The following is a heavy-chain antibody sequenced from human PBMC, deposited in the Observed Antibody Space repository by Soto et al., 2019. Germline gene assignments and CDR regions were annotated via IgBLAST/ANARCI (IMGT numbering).Heavy chain of an antibody. CDR3: ARVNYYDSSGSIDAFDI. J-gene: IGHJ3*02. Sequence: PSESLSIPCAVSGCSISSSNWWSWVRQPPGKGLEWIGEIYHSGSTNYNPSLKSRVTISVDKSKNQFSLKLSSVTAADTAVYYCARVNYYDSSGSIDAFDIWGQGTMVTVSS. V-gene: IGHV4-4*02. D-gene: IGHD3-22*01. CDR1: GCSISSSNW. CDR2: IYHSGST.